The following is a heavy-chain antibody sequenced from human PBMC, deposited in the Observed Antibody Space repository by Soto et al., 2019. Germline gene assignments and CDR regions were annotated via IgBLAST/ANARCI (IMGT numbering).Heavy chain of an antibody. V-gene: IGHV4-30-4*01. CDR3: ARAWLQLYYYGMDV. CDR1: GGSISSGDYY. J-gene: IGHJ6*01. D-gene: IGHD5-12*01. Sequence: QVQLQESGPGLVKPSQTLSLTCTVSGGSISSGDYYWSWIRQRPGKGLEGIGYIYYSGSTYYNPSLESRETISVDTSKNQLSLKVSSVTAADTAVYYCARAWLQLYYYGMDVWGQGTTVTVSS. CDR2: IYYSGST.